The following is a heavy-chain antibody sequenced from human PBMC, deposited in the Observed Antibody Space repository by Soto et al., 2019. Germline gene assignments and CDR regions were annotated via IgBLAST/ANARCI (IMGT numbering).Heavy chain of an antibody. J-gene: IGHJ4*02. CDR1: GGSFSGYY. D-gene: IGHD5-18*01. CDR3: ARSGAMVKYFDY. V-gene: IGHV4-34*01. Sequence: QVQLQQWGAGLLKPSETLSLTCAVYGGSFSGYYWSWIRQPPGKGLEWIGEINHSGSTNYNPSLKRRVTISVDTSKNQFSMKLSSVTAADTAVYYCARSGAMVKYFDYWGQGTLVTVSS. CDR2: INHSGST.